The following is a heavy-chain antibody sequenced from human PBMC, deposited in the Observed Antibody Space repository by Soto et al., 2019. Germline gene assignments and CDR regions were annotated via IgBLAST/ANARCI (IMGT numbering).Heavy chain of an antibody. Sequence: PGESLKISCQASGYNFATYWIAWVRQMPGKGLEYMGIIYPGNSDARYSPSFQGQVTFSADKSISTAYLHWSSLKASDTAMYYCARHGFYGDYASNYFDPWGQRTLVTVSS. CDR2: IYPGNSDA. V-gene: IGHV5-51*01. CDR1: GYNFATYW. D-gene: IGHD4-17*01. CDR3: ARHGFYGDYASNYFDP. J-gene: IGHJ5*02.